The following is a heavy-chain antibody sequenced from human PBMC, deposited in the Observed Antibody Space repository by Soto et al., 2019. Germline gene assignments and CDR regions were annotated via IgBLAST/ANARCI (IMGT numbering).Heavy chain of an antibody. CDR3: ARRHDILTGSDSFDL. D-gene: IGHD3-9*01. Sequence: QVQLQESGPGLVKPSQTLSLTCSLSGGSISSEGYYWTWIRQHPGRGLEWIGDFYYDGTTSYSPSLKSRLTISIDTSNNHFYLRLTSVTAADTAVYYCARRHDILTGSDSFDLWGRGTMVNVSS. CDR2: FYYDGTT. CDR1: GGSISSEGYY. J-gene: IGHJ3*01. V-gene: IGHV4-31*03.